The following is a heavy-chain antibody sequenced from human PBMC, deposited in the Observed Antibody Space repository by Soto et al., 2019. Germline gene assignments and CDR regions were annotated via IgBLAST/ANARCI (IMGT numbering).Heavy chain of an antibody. CDR1: GYTFTCYG. D-gene: IGHD3-10*01. CDR3: ARDMVRGILTKRFDY. V-gene: IGHV1-18*01. J-gene: IGHJ4*02. Sequence: ASVKVSCKASGYTFTCYGISWVRQAPGQGLEWMGWISAYNGNTNYAQKLQGRVTMTTDTSTSTAYMELRSLRSDDTAVYYCARDMVRGILTKRFDYWGQGTLVTVSS. CDR2: ISAYNGNT.